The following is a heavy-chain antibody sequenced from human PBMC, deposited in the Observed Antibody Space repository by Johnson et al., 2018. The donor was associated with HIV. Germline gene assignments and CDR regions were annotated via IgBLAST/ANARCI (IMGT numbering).Heavy chain of an antibody. J-gene: IGHJ3*02. V-gene: IGHV3-7*01. CDR1: GFTFSSYW. Sequence: VQLVESGGGLVQPGGSLRLSCAASGFTFSSYWMTWVRQAPGKGLEWVANIKQHGSEKYYVDSVKGRFTISRDNAKNSLYLQMNSLRVEDTAVYYCAGYSYVVPDAFDIWGQGKMVTVSS. D-gene: IGHD5-18*01. CDR2: IKQHGSEK. CDR3: AGYSYVVPDAFDI.